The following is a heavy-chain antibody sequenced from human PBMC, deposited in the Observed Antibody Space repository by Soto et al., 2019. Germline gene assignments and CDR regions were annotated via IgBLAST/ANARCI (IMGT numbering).Heavy chain of an antibody. Sequence: EVQLVESGGGLVLPGGSLRLSCAASGFTFSRYWMHWVRQAPGKGLVWVSRISSYGSDTHYADSVKGRFTLSRDNAKNTLYLQMTSLRADDTAVYYCASNYAYAEGYYWYGIDVWGQGTTVTVSS. CDR1: GFTFSRYW. J-gene: IGHJ6*02. CDR2: ISSYGSDT. D-gene: IGHD3-16*01. CDR3: ASNYAYAEGYYWYGIDV. V-gene: IGHV3-74*01.